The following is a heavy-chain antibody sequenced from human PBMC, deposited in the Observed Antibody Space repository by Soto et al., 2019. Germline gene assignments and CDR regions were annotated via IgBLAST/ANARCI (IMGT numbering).Heavy chain of an antibody. Sequence: EVQLVESGGGLVQPGGSLRLSCAASGFTFSSYAMHWVRQAPGKGLEYVSAISSNGGSTYYANSVKGRFTISRDNSKNTLYLKMGSLRAEDMAVYYCERFGFTYYYDYWGQGTLVTVSS. CDR3: ERFGFTYYYDY. CDR1: GFTFSSYA. CDR2: ISSNGGST. J-gene: IGHJ4*02. D-gene: IGHD3-10*01. V-gene: IGHV3-64*01.